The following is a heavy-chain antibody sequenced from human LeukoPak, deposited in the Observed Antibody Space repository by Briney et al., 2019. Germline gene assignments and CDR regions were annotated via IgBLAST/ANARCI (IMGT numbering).Heavy chain of an antibody. CDR1: GFTFSNYW. CDR2: ISGSGGST. J-gene: IGHJ3*02. CDR3: AKGEDPPDAFDI. Sequence: GGSLRLSCAASGFTFSNYWMSWVRQAPGKGLEWVSAISGSGGSTYYADSVRGRFTISRDNSKNTLYLQMNSLRAEDTAVYYCAKGEDPPDAFDIWGQGTMVTVSS. V-gene: IGHV3-23*01.